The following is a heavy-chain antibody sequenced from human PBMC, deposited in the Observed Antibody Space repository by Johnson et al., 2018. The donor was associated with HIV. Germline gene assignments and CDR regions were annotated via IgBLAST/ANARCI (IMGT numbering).Heavy chain of an antibody. CDR1: GFTFSSYW. CDR2: INWNGGRT. Sequence: EVQLVESGGGLVQPGGSLKLSCAASGFTFSSYWMHWVRQVPGKGLVWVSGINWNGGRTGYADSVKGRFTISRDNAKNSLYLQMNSLRAEDTALYYCARDGSGSYYNGHAFDIWGQGTMVTVSS. J-gene: IGHJ3*02. CDR3: ARDGSGSYYNGHAFDI. D-gene: IGHD3-10*01. V-gene: IGHV3-20*04.